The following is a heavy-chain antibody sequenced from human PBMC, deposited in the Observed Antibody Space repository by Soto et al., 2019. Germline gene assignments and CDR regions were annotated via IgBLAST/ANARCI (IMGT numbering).Heavy chain of an antibody. Sequence: PGGSLRLSCAASGITVSSNYMSWVRQAPGKGLEWVSVIYSGGSTYYADSVKGRFTISRDNSKNTLYVQMNSLRAEDTAVYYCASGFVEYSSSWYDYWGQGTLVTVSS. D-gene: IGHD6-13*01. J-gene: IGHJ4*02. V-gene: IGHV3-66*01. CDR1: GITVSSNY. CDR2: IYSGGST. CDR3: ASGFVEYSSSWYDY.